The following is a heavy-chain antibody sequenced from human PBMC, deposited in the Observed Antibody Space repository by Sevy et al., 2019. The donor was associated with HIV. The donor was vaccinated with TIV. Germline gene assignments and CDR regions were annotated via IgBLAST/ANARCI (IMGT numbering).Heavy chain of an antibody. CDR3: ARDGSGWALGYYYGMDV. CDR1: GFTFSSYE. D-gene: IGHD6-19*01. CDR2: ISSSGSTI. J-gene: IGHJ6*02. V-gene: IGHV3-48*03. Sequence: GGSLRLSCAASGFTFSSYEMNWVRQAPGKGLEWVSYISSSGSTIYYVDSVKGRFTISRVNAKNSLYLQMNSLRAEDTAVYYCARDGSGWALGYYYGMDVWGQGTTVTVSS.